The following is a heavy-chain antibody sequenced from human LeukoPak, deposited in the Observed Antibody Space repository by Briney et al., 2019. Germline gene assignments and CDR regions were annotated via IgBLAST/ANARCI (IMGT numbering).Heavy chain of an antibody. CDR2: IIPIFGTA. V-gene: IGHV1-69*13. D-gene: IGHD5-12*01. CDR1: GGTFSSYA. J-gene: IGHJ5*02. CDR3: AREENSGYDFFNWFDP. Sequence: GASVKVSCKASGGTFSSYAISWVRQAPGQGLEWMGGIIPIFGTANYAQKFQGRVTITADESTSTAYMELSSLRSEDTSVYYCAREENSGYDFFNWFDPWGQGTLVTVSS.